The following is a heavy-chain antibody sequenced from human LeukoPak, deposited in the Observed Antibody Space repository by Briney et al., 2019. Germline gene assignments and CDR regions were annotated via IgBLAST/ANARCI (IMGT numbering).Heavy chain of an antibody. CDR2: IIPIFGTA. J-gene: IGHJ4*02. D-gene: IGHD3-22*01. CDR3: ARAPLYDSSGYFDY. V-gene: IGHV1-69*06. Sequence: SVKVSCKASGYTFTGYYMHWVRQAPGQGLEWMGGIIPIFGTANYAQKFQGRVTITADKSTSTAYMELSSLRSEDTAVYYCARAPLYDSSGYFDYWGQGTLVTVSS. CDR1: GYTFTGYY.